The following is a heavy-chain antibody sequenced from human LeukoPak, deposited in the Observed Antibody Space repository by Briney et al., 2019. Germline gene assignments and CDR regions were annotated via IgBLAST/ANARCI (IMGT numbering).Heavy chain of an antibody. Sequence: GGSLRLSCAASGFTVSSNYMSWVRQAPGKGLEWVSVIYSGGSTYYADSVKGRFTISRDNSKDTLYLQMNSLRAEDTAVYYCASITARHYAQGTGDYWGQGTLVTVSS. V-gene: IGHV3-53*01. D-gene: IGHD2-2*01. CDR2: IYSGGST. CDR1: GFTVSSNY. CDR3: ASITARHYAQGTGDY. J-gene: IGHJ4*02.